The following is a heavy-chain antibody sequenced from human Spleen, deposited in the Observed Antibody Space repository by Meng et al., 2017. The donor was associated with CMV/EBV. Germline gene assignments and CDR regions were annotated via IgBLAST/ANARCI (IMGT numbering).Heavy chain of an antibody. CDR3: ASEGNGMDV. V-gene: IGHV3-48*03. D-gene: IGHD3-10*01. J-gene: IGHJ6*02. Sequence: GESLKISCAASGFTFSSSEMNWVRQAPGKGLEWVSYISSSSSTIYYADSVKGRFTISRDNAKNSLYLQMNSLRAEDTAVYYCASEGNGMDVWGQGTTVTVSS. CDR2: ISSSSSTI. CDR1: GFTFSSSE.